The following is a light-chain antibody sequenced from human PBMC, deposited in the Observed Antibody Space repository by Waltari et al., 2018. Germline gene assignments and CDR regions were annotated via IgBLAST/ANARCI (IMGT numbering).Light chain of an antibody. Sequence: QSILTQPPSAPGAPGPRVTISCSGSDSNTGMQNVCWYQNLPGTAPKLVIYRNDQRPSGVPDRFSASTSGTSASLAISGLRSEDEADYYCAAWDDTLSGYVFGPGTRVSVL. CDR1: DSNTGMQN. CDR2: RND. J-gene: IGLJ1*01. V-gene: IGLV1-47*01. CDR3: AAWDDTLSGYV.